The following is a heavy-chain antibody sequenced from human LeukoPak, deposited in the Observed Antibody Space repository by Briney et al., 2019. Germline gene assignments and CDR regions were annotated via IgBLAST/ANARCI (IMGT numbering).Heavy chain of an antibody. J-gene: IGHJ3*02. V-gene: IGHV3-21*01. CDR3: ARDLPYYDFWSGSGAFDI. CDR1: GFTVSSNY. Sequence: GGSLRLSCAASGFTVSSNYMSWVRQAPGKGLEWVSSISSSSSYIYYADSVKGRFTISRDNAKNSLYLQMNSLRAEDTAVYYCARDLPYYDFWSGSGAFDIWGQGTMVTVSS. CDR2: ISSSSSYI. D-gene: IGHD3-3*01.